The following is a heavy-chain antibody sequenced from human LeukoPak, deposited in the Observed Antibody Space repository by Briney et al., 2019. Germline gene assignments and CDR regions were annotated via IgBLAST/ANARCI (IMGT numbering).Heavy chain of an antibody. V-gene: IGHV3-48*03. D-gene: IGHD1-26*01. Sequence: GGSLRLSCAASGFTFSRYEMNWVRQAPGKGLEWHSYISSSGSTMYYADSVKGRITISRDNAKNSLYLQMNSLRAEDTAVYYCARVLAGATYFDYWGQGTLVTVSS. CDR3: ARVLAGATYFDY. CDR2: ISSSGSTM. CDR1: GFTFSRYE. J-gene: IGHJ4*01.